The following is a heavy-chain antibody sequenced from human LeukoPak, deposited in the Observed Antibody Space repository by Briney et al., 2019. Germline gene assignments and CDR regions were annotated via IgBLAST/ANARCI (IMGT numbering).Heavy chain of an antibody. D-gene: IGHD3-22*01. CDR1: GGTFSSYA. CDR2: IIPILGIA. Sequence: ASAKVSCKASGGTFSSYAISWVRQAPGQGLEWMGRIIPILGIANYAQKFQGRVTITADKSTSTAYMGLSSLRSEDTAVYYCASTSGYYGIPRGGYYYYYMDVWGKGTTVTVSS. J-gene: IGHJ6*03. V-gene: IGHV1-69*04. CDR3: ASTSGYYGIPRGGYYYYYMDV.